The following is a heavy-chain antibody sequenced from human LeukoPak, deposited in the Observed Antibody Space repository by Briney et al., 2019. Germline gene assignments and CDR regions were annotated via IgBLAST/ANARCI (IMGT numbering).Heavy chain of an antibody. V-gene: IGHV3-74*01. D-gene: IGHD2-15*01. J-gene: IGHJ3*02. CDR1: GFTFNTYW. Sequence: PGGSLRLSCAASGFTFNTYWMHWVRQAPGKGLVWVSRIRSDGSSTSYADSVRGRFTISRDNAKNSLYLQMNSLRAEDTAVYYCARDCGGGSCYGPYDAFDIWGQGTMVTVSS. CDR3: ARDCGGGSCYGPYDAFDI. CDR2: IRSDGSST.